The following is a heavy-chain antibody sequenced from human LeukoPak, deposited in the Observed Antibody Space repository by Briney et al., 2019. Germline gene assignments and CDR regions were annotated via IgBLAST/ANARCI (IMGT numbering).Heavy chain of an antibody. CDR3: ARDWYCSGGSCYPTPHNWFDP. CDR2: INPNSGGT. D-gene: IGHD2-15*01. CDR1: GYTFTGYY. V-gene: IGHV1-2*02. Sequence: GASVKVSCKASGYTFTGYYMHWVRQAPGQGLEWMGWINPNSGGTNYAQKFQGRVTMTRDTSISTAYMELSRLRSDDTAVYYCARDWYCSGGSCYPTPHNWFDPWGQGTLVTVSS. J-gene: IGHJ5*02.